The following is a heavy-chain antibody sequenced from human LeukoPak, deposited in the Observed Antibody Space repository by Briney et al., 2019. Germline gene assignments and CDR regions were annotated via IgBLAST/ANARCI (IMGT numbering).Heavy chain of an antibody. CDR3: AREGSQDYSNYFNWFDP. CDR1: GYTFTAYY. J-gene: IGHJ5*02. D-gene: IGHD4-11*01. CDR2: INPNSGGT. Sequence: ASVKVSCKASGYTFTAYYMHWVRQTPGQGLEWMGRINPNSGGTNYAQKFQGRVTMTRDTSISTAYMELSRLTSDDTAVYYCAREGSQDYSNYFNWFDPWGQGSLVTVSS. V-gene: IGHV1-2*06.